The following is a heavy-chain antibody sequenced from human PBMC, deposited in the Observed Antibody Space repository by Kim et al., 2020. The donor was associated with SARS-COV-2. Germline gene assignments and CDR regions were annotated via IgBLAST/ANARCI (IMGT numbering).Heavy chain of an antibody. Sequence: IANYAQKFQGRVTITADKSTSTAYMELSSLRSEDTAVYYCAFRSWYYFDYWGQGTLVTVSS. CDR3: AFRSWYYFDY. J-gene: IGHJ4*02. V-gene: IGHV1-69*02. CDR2: IA. D-gene: IGHD6-13*01.